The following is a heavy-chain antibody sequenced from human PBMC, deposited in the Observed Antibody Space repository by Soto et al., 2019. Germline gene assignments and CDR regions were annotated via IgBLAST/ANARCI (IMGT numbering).Heavy chain of an antibody. CDR2: ISYDGSNK. CDR3: LRDGLYHYYGMDV. V-gene: IGHV3-30-3*01. Sequence: PGGSLRLSCAASGFTFSSYAMHWVRQAPGKGLEWVAVISYDGSNKYYADSVKGRFTISRDNSKNTLYLQMNSLRAEDTAVYYFLRDGLYHYYGMDVWGPGTTVTVAS. J-gene: IGHJ6*02. CDR1: GFTFSSYA.